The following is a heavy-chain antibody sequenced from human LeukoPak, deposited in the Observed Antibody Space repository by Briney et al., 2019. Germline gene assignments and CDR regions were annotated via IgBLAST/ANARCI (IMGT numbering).Heavy chain of an antibody. D-gene: IGHD5-24*01. J-gene: IGHJ4*02. CDR1: GFTFSSYA. V-gene: IGHV3-30*04. CDR3: AKRGFRDGYNYAYYFDY. CDR2: ISYDGSNK. Sequence: GGSLRLSCAASGFTFSSYAMHWVRQAPGKGLEWVAVISYDGSNKYYADSVKGRFTISRDNSKNTLYLQMNSLRAEDTAVYYCAKRGFRDGYNYAYYFDYWGQGTLVTVSS.